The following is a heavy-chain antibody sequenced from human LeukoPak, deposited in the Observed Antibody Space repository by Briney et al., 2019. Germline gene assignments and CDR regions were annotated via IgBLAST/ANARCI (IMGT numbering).Heavy chain of an antibody. V-gene: IGHV1-58*01. Sequence: SVKVSCKASGFTFVTSAVQWVRQARGQRLEWIGWIVVGSGGTNYAQKFHERVTITRDMSTNTAYMELSSLRSEDMAVCYCAATGGDYGDPLLIYYYGMAVWGQGTTVTVSS. CDR2: IVVGSGGT. D-gene: IGHD4-17*01. CDR1: GFTFVTSA. CDR3: AATGGDYGDPLLIYYYGMAV. J-gene: IGHJ6*02.